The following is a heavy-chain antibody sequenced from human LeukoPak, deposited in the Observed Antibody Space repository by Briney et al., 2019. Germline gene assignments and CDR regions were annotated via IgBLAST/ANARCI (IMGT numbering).Heavy chain of an antibody. CDR1: GDSISGSRFY. Sequence: NPSDTLSLTCTVSGDSISGSRFYWGWIRQPPGKGLEWIATIYYTGSTFYNPSLQSRVTMSVDSSKNQFSLKLTSVTAADTAIYYCGRRDGAAWGQGTLVTVSS. V-gene: IGHV4-39*01. J-gene: IGHJ5*02. D-gene: IGHD3-16*01. CDR3: GRRDGAA. CDR2: IYYTGST.